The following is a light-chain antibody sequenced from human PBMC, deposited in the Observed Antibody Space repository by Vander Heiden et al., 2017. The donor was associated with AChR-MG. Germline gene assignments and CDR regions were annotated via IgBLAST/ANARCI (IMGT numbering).Light chain of an antibody. CDR1: SSDVGGYSY. Sequence: QSALTQPAPVSGSPGQSITISCTGTSSDVGGYSYVSWYQQHPGKAPKLMIYDVSKRPSGVSNRFSGSKSGNTASLTISGLQAEDEADYYCSSYTSSSTLVFGGGTKLTGL. CDR2: DVS. J-gene: IGLJ2*01. CDR3: SSYTSSSTLV. V-gene: IGLV2-14*01.